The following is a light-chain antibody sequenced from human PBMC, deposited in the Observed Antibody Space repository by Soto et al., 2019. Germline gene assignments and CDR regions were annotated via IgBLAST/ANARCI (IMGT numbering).Light chain of an antibody. Sequence: QSVLTQPPSASGSPGQSVTISCTGTSSDVGAYNYVSWYQQHAVKAPKLVIYEVTKRPSGVPDRFSGSKSSNTASLTVSGLQAEDEADYYCSSFASSNTGVFGGGTKLTVL. CDR1: SSDVGAYNY. CDR2: EVT. J-gene: IGLJ3*02. CDR3: SSFASSNTGV. V-gene: IGLV2-8*01.